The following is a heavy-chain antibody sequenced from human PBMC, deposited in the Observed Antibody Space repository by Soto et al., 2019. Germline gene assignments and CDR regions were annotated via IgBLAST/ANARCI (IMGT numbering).Heavy chain of an antibody. CDR2: IYSGGHT. V-gene: IGHV3-66*01. CDR3: ARDRVGVDYIYGMDV. J-gene: IGHJ6*02. D-gene: IGHD2-15*01. Sequence: PGGSLRLSCAASGFIVSSNYMSWVRQAPGKGLEWVSVIYSGGHTYYADSVKGRFTISRDNSKSTLYLQMDSLRADDTAVYYCARDRVGVDYIYGMDVWGQGTTVTVSS. CDR1: GFIVSSNY.